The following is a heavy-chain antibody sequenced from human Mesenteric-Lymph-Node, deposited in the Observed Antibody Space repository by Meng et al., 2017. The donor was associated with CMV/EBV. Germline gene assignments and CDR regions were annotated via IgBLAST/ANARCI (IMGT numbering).Heavy chain of an antibody. CDR2: ISPDGGSK. CDR1: RFAFSNYP. Sequence: GGSLRLSCAASRFAFSNYPMSWVRQAPGMGLEWVSGISPDGGSKYDADSVKGRFMISRDNSRNTLYLQMKSLRADDTAVYFCAGGGPAIFSPFDPWGQGTLVTVSS. D-gene: IGHD3-3*01. V-gene: IGHV3-23*01. CDR3: AGGGPAIFSPFDP. J-gene: IGHJ5*02.